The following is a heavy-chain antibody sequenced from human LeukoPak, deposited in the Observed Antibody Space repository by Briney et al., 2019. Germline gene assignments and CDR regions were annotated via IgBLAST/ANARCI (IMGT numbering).Heavy chain of an antibody. CDR2: IYHSGST. D-gene: IGHD5-18*01. Sequence: SETLSLTCAVSGGSISSSNWWSWVRQPPGKGLEWIGEIYHSGSTNYNPSLKSRVTISIDTSKNKFSLKLSSVTAADTAVYYCARAGYSYGYVDYWGQGTLVTVSS. CDR3: ARAGYSYGYVDY. J-gene: IGHJ4*02. CDR1: GGSISSSNW. V-gene: IGHV4-4*02.